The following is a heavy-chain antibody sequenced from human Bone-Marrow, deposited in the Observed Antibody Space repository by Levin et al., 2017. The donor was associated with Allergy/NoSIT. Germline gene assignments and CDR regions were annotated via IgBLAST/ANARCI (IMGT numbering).Heavy chain of an antibody. Sequence: GSLRLSCAASGFTFSSYGMHWVRQAPGKGLEWVAVISYDGSNKYYADSVKGRFTISRDNSKNTLYLQMNSLRAEDTAIYCCAKPMTLTTLDYFDFWGQGTLVTVSS. V-gene: IGHV3-30*18. J-gene: IGHJ4*02. D-gene: IGHD4-23*01. CDR2: ISYDGSNK. CDR1: GFTFSSYG. CDR3: AKPMTLTTLDYFDF.